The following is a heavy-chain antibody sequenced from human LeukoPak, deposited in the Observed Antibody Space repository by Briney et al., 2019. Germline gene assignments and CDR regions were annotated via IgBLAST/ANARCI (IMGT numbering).Heavy chain of an antibody. V-gene: IGHV4-39*01. Sequence: SETLSLTCTVSGDSISSSTYSWAWIRQPPGKGLEWIGSIYYRGSTFYNPSLKSRVTISVDTSMNQFSLRLSSVTAADTAVYYCASLEWLAYFDYWGQGTLVTVSS. J-gene: IGHJ4*02. D-gene: IGHD6-19*01. CDR3: ASLEWLAYFDY. CDR1: GDSISSSTYS. CDR2: IYYRGST.